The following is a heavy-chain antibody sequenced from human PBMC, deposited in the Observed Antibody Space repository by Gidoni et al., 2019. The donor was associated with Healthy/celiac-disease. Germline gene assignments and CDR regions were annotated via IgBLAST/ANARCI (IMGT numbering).Heavy chain of an antibody. CDR1: GGSISSSSYD. D-gene: IGHD6-13*01. Sequence: QLQLQESGPGLVKPSETLSLTCTVSGGSISSSSYDWGWLRQPPGKGLEWIGSIYYSGSTYYNPSLKSRVTISVDTSKNQFSLKLSSVTAADTAVYYCARRSSSSWYGYYYYGMDVWGQGTTVTVSS. V-gene: IGHV4-39*01. J-gene: IGHJ6*02. CDR2: IYYSGST. CDR3: ARRSSSSWYGYYYYGMDV.